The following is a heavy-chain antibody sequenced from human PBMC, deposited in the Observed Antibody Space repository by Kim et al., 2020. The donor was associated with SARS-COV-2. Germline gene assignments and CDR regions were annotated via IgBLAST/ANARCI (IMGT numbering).Heavy chain of an antibody. V-gene: IGHV3-23*01. CDR3: AKHQLSYGSDALDI. CDR1: GFTFHNFA. Sequence: GGSLRLSCAASGFTFHNFAMTWVRQAPGKGLEWVSHIKGGGAGANYPDSVKGRFTISRDNAKNILYLEMSSLRAEDTAIYYCAKHQLSYGSDALDIWGQG. J-gene: IGHJ3*02. CDR2: IKGGGAGA. D-gene: IGHD5-18*01.